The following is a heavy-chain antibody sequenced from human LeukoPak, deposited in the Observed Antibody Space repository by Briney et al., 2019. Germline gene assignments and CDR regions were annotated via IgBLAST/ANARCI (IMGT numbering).Heavy chain of an antibody. Sequence: SEALSLTCAVSGDSISSRSYYWGWIRQPPGKGLEWIGSMYYSGSTYYNPSLKSRVTISVDTSKNQFSLKLSSVTAADMAFDDWAREAPCISGQGTMVTVSS. CDR1: GDSISSRSYY. CDR2: MYYSGST. CDR3: AREAPCI. V-gene: IGHV4-39*02. J-gene: IGHJ3*02.